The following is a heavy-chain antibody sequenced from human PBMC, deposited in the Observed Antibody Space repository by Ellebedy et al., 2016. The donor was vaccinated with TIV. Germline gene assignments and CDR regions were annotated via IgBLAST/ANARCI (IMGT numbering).Heavy chain of an antibody. V-gene: IGHV4-59*12. CDR3: ARAGMDV. Sequence: GSLRLSXTVSGGSISSYYWSWIRQPPGKGLEWIGYIYYSGSTYYNPSLKSRVTISVDTSKNQFSLKLSSVTAADTAVYYCARAGMDVWGQGTTVTVSS. J-gene: IGHJ6*02. CDR2: IYYSGST. CDR1: GGSISSYY.